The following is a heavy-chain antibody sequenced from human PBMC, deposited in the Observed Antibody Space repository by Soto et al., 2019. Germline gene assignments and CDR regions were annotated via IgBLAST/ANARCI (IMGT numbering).Heavy chain of an antibody. CDR2: LYWDYDK. D-gene: IGHD3-22*01. J-gene: IGHJ4*02. V-gene: IGHV2-5*02. CDR1: GFSLSTSGVG. Sequence: QITLKESGPTLVKPTQPLTLTCTFSGFSLSTSGVGVGWIRQPPGKALEWLALLYWDYDKPYSPSLKSRLTITTDTSKNQVILTMTNMASVDTVTYYCEHLNTMRVARDPLYFAYWRQATLVTVSS. CDR3: EHLNTMRVARDPLYFAY.